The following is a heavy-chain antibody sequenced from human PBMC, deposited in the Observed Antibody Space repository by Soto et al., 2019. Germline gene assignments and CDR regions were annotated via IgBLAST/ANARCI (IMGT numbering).Heavy chain of an antibody. CDR1: GDSVSTKSGA. J-gene: IGHJ6*02. Sequence: QVQLQQSGPRLVKPSQTLSLTCAISGDSVSTKSGAWNWIRQSPSRGLEWLGRTYYRTAWHNDSDVSLRGRVTINPDTSKNSFSLQLYSVTPEDSAVYYCARDRAQYGMDVWGQGITVTVSS. CDR3: ARDRAQYGMDV. D-gene: IGHD3-10*01. CDR2: TYYRTAWHN. V-gene: IGHV6-1*01.